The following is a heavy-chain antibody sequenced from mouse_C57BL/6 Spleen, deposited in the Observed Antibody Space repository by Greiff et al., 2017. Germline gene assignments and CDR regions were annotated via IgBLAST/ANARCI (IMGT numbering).Heavy chain of an antibody. J-gene: IGHJ2*01. CDR1: GYAFSSSW. CDR3: TREIWDGY. D-gene: IGHD4-1*01. V-gene: IGHV1-82*01. CDR2: IYPGDGDT. Sequence: QVQLQQSGPELVKPGASVKISCKASGYAFSSSWMNWVKQRPGKGLEWIGRIYPGDGDTNYNGKFKGKATLTADKSSSTAYMQLSSLTAEDSAVYCCTREIWDGYWGQGTTLTVSS.